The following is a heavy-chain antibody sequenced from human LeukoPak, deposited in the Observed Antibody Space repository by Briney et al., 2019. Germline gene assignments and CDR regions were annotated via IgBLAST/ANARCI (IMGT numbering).Heavy chain of an antibody. J-gene: IGHJ4*02. D-gene: IGHD1-26*01. CDR1: GYTFTSYD. V-gene: IGHV1-18*01. Sequence: ASVKVSCKASGYTFTSYDINWVRQATGQGLEWMGWISAYNGNTNYAQKLQGRVTMTTDTSTSTAYMELRSLRSDDTAVYYCAREQIVGGKDYWGQGTLVTVSS. CDR2: ISAYNGNT. CDR3: AREQIVGGKDY.